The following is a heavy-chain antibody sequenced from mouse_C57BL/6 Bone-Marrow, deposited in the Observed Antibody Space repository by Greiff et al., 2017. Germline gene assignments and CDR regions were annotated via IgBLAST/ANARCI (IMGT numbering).Heavy chain of an antibody. D-gene: IGHD1-1*01. Sequence: VQLQQSGAELARPGASVKLSCKASGYTFTSYGISWVQQRTGQGLEWIGEIYPRSGNTYSNEKFKGKATLTADKSSSTAYMELRSLTSEDSAVYFCARLGPHYYGSSWCFDVWGTGTTVTVSS. J-gene: IGHJ1*03. V-gene: IGHV1-81*01. CDR3: ARLGPHYYGSSWCFDV. CDR1: GYTFTSYG. CDR2: IYPRSGNT.